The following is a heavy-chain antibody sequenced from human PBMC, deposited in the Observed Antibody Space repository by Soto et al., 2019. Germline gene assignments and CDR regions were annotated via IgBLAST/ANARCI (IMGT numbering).Heavy chain of an antibody. D-gene: IGHD1-26*01. Sequence: EVHLVESGGGLVQPGWSLRVSCAASGFTFSNYAMNWVRQAPGKGLEWVSYISIGRGSIFYADSVKGRFTISRDDAKNSLYLQMNTLRDEDTAVYYCVRDDKWAFDFWGQGTMVTVSS. J-gene: IGHJ3*01. V-gene: IGHV3-48*02. CDR1: GFTFSNYA. CDR3: VRDDKWAFDF. CDR2: ISIGRGSI.